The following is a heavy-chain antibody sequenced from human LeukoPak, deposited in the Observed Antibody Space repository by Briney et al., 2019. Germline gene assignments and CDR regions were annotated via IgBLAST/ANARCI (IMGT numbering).Heavy chain of an antibody. Sequence: GGSLRLSCGASGFTFSNYGMLWVRQAPGKGLEWVAFIRYDGSNKLYADSVKGRFTISRDNSKNTLYLHINSLRAEDTAVYYCVKDNPLDYWGQGTLVIVSS. CDR3: VKDNPLDY. CDR2: IRYDGSNK. V-gene: IGHV3-30*02. CDR1: GFTFSNYG. J-gene: IGHJ4*02. D-gene: IGHD1-14*01.